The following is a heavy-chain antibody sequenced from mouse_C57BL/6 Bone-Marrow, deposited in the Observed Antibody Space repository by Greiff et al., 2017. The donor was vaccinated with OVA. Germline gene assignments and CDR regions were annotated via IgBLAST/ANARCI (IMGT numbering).Heavy chain of an antibody. CDR3: ARDRY. V-gene: IGHV3-6*01. J-gene: IGHJ2*01. CDR2: ISYDGSN. CDR1: GYSITSGYY. Sequence: EVQLQQSGPGLVKPSQSLSLTCSVTGYSITSGYYWNWIRQFPGNKLEWMGYISYDGSNNYNPSLKNRISITRDTSKNQFFLKLNSVTTEDTATYYCARDRYWGQGTTLTVSS.